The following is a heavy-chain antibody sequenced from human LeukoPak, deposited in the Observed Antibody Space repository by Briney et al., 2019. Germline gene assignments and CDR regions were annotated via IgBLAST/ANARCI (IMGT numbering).Heavy chain of an antibody. Sequence: PSETLSLTCTVSGGSTSSYYWSWIRQPAGKGLEWIGRIYASGSTNYNPSLKSRVTISVDTSKNQFSLKLSSVTAADTAVYYCARRGYSYGSSFDYWGQGTLVTVSS. J-gene: IGHJ4*02. D-gene: IGHD5-18*01. CDR3: ARRGYSYGSSFDY. CDR1: GGSTSSYY. CDR2: IYASGST. V-gene: IGHV4-4*07.